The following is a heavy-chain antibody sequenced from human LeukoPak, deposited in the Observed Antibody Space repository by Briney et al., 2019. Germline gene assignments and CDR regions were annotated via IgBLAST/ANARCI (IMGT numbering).Heavy chain of an antibody. V-gene: IGHV3-30*02. CDR1: GFTFSSYG. J-gene: IGHJ4*02. Sequence: PGGSLRLSCAASGFTFSSYGMHWVRQAPGKGLEWVAFIRYDGSNKYYADSVKGRFTISRDNAKNSLYLQMNSLRAEDTAVYYCARGLLSGGFYWGQGTLVTVSS. D-gene: IGHD3-10*01. CDR2: IRYDGSNK. CDR3: ARGLLSGGFY.